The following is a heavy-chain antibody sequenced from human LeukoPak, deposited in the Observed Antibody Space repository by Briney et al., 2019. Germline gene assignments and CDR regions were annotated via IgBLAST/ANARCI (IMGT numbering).Heavy chain of an antibody. D-gene: IGHD5-12*01. Sequence: ASVKVSCKASGYTFTSYDINWVRQATGQGLEWMGGIIPIFGTANYAQKFQGRVTITADESTSTAYMELSSLRSEDTAVYYCARADIVATGYYFDYWGQGTLVTVSS. J-gene: IGHJ4*02. V-gene: IGHV1-69*13. CDR3: ARADIVATGYYFDY. CDR1: GYTFTSYD. CDR2: IIPIFGTA.